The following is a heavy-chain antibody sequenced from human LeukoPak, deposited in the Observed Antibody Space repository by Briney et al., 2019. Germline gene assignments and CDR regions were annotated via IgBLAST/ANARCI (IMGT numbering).Heavy chain of an antibody. CDR1: GGSISSYY. CDR3: TLLQRGAVGY. J-gene: IGHJ4*02. CDR2: IYYSGST. V-gene: IGHV4-59*01. Sequence: PSETMSLTCTVSGGSISSYYWSWIRQPPGKGLEWIGYIYYSGSTNYNPSLKSRVTISVDTSKNQFSLKLSSVTAADTAVYYCTLLQRGAVGYWGQGTLVTVSS. D-gene: IGHD1-26*01.